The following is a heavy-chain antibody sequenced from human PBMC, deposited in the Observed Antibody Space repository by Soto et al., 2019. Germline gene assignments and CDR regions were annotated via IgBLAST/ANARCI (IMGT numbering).Heavy chain of an antibody. CDR2: IKSKTDGGTT. CDR3: VTISRSSPWGC. D-gene: IGHD1-1*01. CDR1: GHTFSNAW. J-gene: IGHJ1*01. V-gene: IGHV3-15*01. Sequence: EVQLVESGGDLVEPGGSLSLSCVTSGHTFSNAWMSWVRQAPGKGLEWVGRIKSKTDGGTTDYAAPVKGRFTISRDDSKRTLYLQMSSLETDDTAVYYCVTISRSSPWGCWGQGTLVTVSS.